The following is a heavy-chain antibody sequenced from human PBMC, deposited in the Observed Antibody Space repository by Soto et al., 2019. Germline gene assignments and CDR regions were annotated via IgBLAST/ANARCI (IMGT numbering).Heavy chain of an antibody. CDR1: GGTFSTYA. J-gene: IGHJ3*02. Sequence: SVKVSCKASGGTFSTYAISWVRQAPGQGLEWMGGIIPIFGTAKYAQKFQGRVTITADESTSTAYMELSSLRSEDTAVYYCAXEIFGVIISRGRDAFDTWGQGTMVTVSS. CDR2: IIPIFGTA. D-gene: IGHD3-3*01. CDR3: AXEIFGVIISRGRDAFDT. V-gene: IGHV1-69*13.